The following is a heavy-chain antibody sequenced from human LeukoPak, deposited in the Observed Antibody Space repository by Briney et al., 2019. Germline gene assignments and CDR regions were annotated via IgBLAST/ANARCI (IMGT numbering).Heavy chain of an antibody. Sequence: ASVKVSCKASGYTFITYYMQWLRQAPGQGLEWMGGIIPIFGTANYAQKFQGRVTITADESTSTAYLELNRLTSEDTAVYYCARGWDSSGQIPFFYWGQGTLVTVSS. V-gene: IGHV1-69*13. CDR3: ARGWDSSGQIPFFY. CDR1: GYTFITYY. D-gene: IGHD3-22*01. J-gene: IGHJ4*02. CDR2: IIPIFGTA.